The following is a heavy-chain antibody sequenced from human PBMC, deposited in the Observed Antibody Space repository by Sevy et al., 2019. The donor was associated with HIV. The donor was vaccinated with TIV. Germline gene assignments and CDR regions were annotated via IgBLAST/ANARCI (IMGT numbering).Heavy chain of an antibody. CDR3: ARASFLKSPFDY. CDR2: IYYSGST. J-gene: IGHJ4*02. Sequence: SETLSLTCTVSGGSISSGGYYWSWIRQHPGKGLEWIGYIYYSGSTYYNPSLKSRVTISVDTSKNQFSLKLSSVTAADTAVYYCARASFLKSPFDYWGQGTLVTVFS. V-gene: IGHV4-31*03. CDR1: GGSISSGGYY.